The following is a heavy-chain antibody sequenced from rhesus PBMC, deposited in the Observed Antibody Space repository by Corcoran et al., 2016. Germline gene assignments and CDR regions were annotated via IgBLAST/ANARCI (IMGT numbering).Heavy chain of an antibody. CDR2: IYGNSANT. CDR1: GGSISGYYY. CDR3: AREGIAAAGTGYYGLDS. V-gene: IGHV4-73*01. J-gene: IGHJ6*01. Sequence: QVQLQQWGEGLVKPSETLSLTCAVYGGSISGYYYWSWIRQPPGKGLEWIGFIYGNSANTNYNPSLKNRGTISKETYKNQFYLKLSSVTAADTAVYYCAREGIAAAGTGYYGLDSWGQGVVVTVSS. D-gene: IGHD6-25*01.